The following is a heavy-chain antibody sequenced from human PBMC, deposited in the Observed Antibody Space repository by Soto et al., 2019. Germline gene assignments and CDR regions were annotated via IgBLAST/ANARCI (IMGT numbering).Heavy chain of an antibody. CDR2: ISWDGGST. J-gene: IGHJ3*02. V-gene: IGHV3-43*01. CDR1: GFTFDDYT. CDR3: AKDKGDYDLPDAFDI. Sequence: GGSLRLSCAASGFTFDDYTMHWVRQAPGKGLEWVSLISWDGGSTYYADSVKGRFTISRDNSKNSLYLQMNSLRTEDTALYYCAKDKGDYDLPDAFDIWGQGTMVTVSS. D-gene: IGHD3-22*01.